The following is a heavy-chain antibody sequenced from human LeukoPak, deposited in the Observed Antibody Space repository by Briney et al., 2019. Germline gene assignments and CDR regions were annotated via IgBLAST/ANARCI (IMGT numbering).Heavy chain of an antibody. J-gene: IGHJ3*02. D-gene: IGHD5-24*01. V-gene: IGHV3-23*01. Sequence: GGSLRLSCAASGFIFSSYAMTWVRQAPGRGLEWLSTISGSGTTTYYVDSVKGRFTISRDNSKNTLYLQMNSLRAEDTAVYYCAGVRWLPSEADAFDIWGQGTMVTVSS. CDR1: GFIFSSYA. CDR3: AGVRWLPSEADAFDI. CDR2: ISGSGTTT.